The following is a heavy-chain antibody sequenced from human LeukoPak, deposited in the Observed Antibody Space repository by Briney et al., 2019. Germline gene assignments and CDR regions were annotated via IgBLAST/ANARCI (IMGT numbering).Heavy chain of an antibody. CDR2: INPNSGGT. V-gene: IGHV1-2*06. Sequence: GASVKVSCKASGYTFTGYYMRWVRQAPGQGLEWMGRINPNSGGTNYAQKFQGRVTMTRDTSISTAYMELGRLRSDDTAVYYCARGGSGWLDYFDYWGQGTLVTVSS. D-gene: IGHD6-19*01. CDR1: GYTFTGYY. J-gene: IGHJ4*02. CDR3: ARGGSGWLDYFDY.